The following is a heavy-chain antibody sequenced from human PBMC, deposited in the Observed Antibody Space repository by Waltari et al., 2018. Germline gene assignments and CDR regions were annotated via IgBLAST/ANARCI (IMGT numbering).Heavy chain of an antibody. CDR3: ARNLAAAEYYFDY. Sequence: EVQLLESGGGLVQPGGSLRLSCAASGFTFSSYAMSWVRQAPGKGLEWVSVIYSGGSTYYADSVKGRFTISRDNSKNSLYLQMNSLRAEDTAVYYCARNLAAAEYYFDYWGQGTLVTVSS. CDR2: IYSGGST. D-gene: IGHD6-13*01. CDR1: GFTFSSYA. V-gene: IGHV3-23*03. J-gene: IGHJ4*02.